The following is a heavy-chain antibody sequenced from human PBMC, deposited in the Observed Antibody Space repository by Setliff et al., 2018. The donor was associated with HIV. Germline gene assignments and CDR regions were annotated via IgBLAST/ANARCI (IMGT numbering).Heavy chain of an antibody. D-gene: IGHD6-13*01. CDR1: GFIVMNNF. V-gene: IGHV3-43*02. J-gene: IGHJ6*02. CDR3: AKEHWGSNWSGLGV. Sequence: GGSLRLSCAAPGFIVMNNFMSWVRQAPGKGLEWVSLINKDGHHTLYADSVRGRFTISRDNRKDSLYLQMNSLSTEDTALYYCAKEHWGSNWSGLGVWGQGTTVTVSS. CDR2: INKDGHHT.